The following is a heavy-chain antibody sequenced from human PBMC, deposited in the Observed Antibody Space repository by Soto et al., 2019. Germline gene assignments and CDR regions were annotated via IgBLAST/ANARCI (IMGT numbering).Heavy chain of an antibody. J-gene: IGHJ6*02. CDR2: TYYRSKWYN. CDR3: ARELPIFGVVIFCGMDV. V-gene: IGHV6-1*01. Sequence: SQTLSLTCAISGDSVSSNSAAWNWIRQSPSRGLEWLGRTYYRSKWYNDYAVSVKSRITINPDTSKNQFSLQLNSVTPEDTAVYYCARELPIFGVVIFCGMDVWGQGTTVTVSS. CDR1: GDSVSSNSAA. D-gene: IGHD3-3*01.